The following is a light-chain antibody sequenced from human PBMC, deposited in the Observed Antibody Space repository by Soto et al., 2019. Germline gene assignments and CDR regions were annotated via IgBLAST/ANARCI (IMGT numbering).Light chain of an antibody. CDR3: QQRAHWPLT. J-gene: IGKJ1*01. Sequence: EIVLTQSPATLSLSPGERATLSCRASQSVSSYFAWYQQKPGQAPRLLIYDASNRATGITARFSGSGSGTDFTLTISSLEPEDFAVYYCQQRAHWPLTFGQGNRVEIK. V-gene: IGKV3-11*01. CDR2: DAS. CDR1: QSVSSY.